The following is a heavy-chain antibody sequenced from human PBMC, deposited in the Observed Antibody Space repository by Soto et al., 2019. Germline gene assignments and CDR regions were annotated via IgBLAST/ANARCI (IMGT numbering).Heavy chain of an antibody. J-gene: IGHJ1*01. CDR3: ATDLNVYDSSGYGPSRDQH. CDR2: INAGNGNT. D-gene: IGHD3-22*01. V-gene: IGHV1-3*01. CDR1: GYTFTSYA. Sequence: ASVKVSCKASGYTFTSYAMHWVRQAPGQRLEWMGWINAGNGNTKYSQKFQGRVTMTEDTSTDTAYMELSSLRSEDTAVYYCATDLNVYDSSGYGPSRDQHWGQGTLDTVSS.